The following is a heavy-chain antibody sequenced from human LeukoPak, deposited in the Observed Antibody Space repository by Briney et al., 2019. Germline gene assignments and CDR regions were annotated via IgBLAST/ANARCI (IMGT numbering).Heavy chain of an antibody. D-gene: IGHD3-10*01. Sequence: SETLSLTCTVSGGSISSGSYYWSWIRQPAGKGLEWIGRIYTSGSTKYNPSLRSRVTISVDTSRNQFSLKLSSVTAADTAVYYCARETLSYYYYMDVWGKGTAVTISS. CDR1: GGSISSGSYY. J-gene: IGHJ6*03. CDR3: ARETLSYYYYMDV. V-gene: IGHV4-61*02. CDR2: IYTSGST.